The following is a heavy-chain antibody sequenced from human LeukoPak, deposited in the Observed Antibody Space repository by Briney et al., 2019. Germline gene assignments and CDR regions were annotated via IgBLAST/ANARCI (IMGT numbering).Heavy chain of an antibody. D-gene: IGHD3-16*02. Sequence: SETLSLTCTVSGGSISSYYWSWIRQPPGKGLEWVGYIYYSGSTNYNPSLKSRVTISVDTSKNQFSLKLSSVTAADTAVYYCATAPVTFGGVIAGIDYWGQGTLVTVSS. CDR1: GGSISSYY. CDR2: IYYSGST. V-gene: IGHV4-59*01. CDR3: ATAPVTFGGVIAGIDY. J-gene: IGHJ4*02.